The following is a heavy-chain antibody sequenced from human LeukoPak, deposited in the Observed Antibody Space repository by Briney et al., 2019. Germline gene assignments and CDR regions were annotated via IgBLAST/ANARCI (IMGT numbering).Heavy chain of an antibody. CDR2: INQDGSGK. J-gene: IGHJ3*02. Sequence: AGGSLGLSCAASGFTFSRYWMSWVRQAPGKGLEWVANINQDGSGKYYVDSVKGRFTISRDNAKNSLYLQMNSLRAEDTAVYYCARGITIFGVIITDAFDIWGQGTMVTVSS. CDR3: ARGITIFGVIITDAFDI. V-gene: IGHV3-7*04. CDR1: GFTFSRYW. D-gene: IGHD3-3*01.